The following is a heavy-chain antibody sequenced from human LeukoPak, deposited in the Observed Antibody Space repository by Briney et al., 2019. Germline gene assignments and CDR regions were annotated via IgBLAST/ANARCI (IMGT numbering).Heavy chain of an antibody. V-gene: IGHV4-61*02. CDR1: GGSISSGSYY. J-gene: IGHJ3*02. CDR3: AREPGSYDAFDI. D-gene: IGHD1-14*01. CDR2: IYTSGST. Sequence: SETLSLTCTVSGGSISSGSYYWSWIRQPAGKGLEWIGRIYTSGSTNYNPSLKSRVTISVDTSKNQFSLKLSSVTAADTAVYYCAREPGSYDAFDIWGQGTMVTVSS.